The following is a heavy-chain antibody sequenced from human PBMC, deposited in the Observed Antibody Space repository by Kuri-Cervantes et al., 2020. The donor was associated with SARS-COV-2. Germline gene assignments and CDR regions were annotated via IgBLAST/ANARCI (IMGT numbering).Heavy chain of an antibody. CDR3: ASLTSYWEQLVRGYYFDY. CDR2: IYHSGST. D-gene: IGHD6-6*01. CDR1: GGSISSHY. Sequence: GSLRLSCTVSGGSISSHYWSWIRQPPGKGLEWIGSIYHSGSTYYNPSLKSRVTISVDTSKNQFSLKLSSVTAADTAVYYCASLTSYWEQLVRGYYFDYWGQGTLVTVSS. J-gene: IGHJ4*02. V-gene: IGHV4-59*11.